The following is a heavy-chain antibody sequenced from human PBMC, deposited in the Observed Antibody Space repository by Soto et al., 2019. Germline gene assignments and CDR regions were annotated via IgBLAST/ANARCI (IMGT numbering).Heavy chain of an antibody. V-gene: IGHV5-51*01. Sequence: GESLKISCKGSGNSFTDYWIGWVRQMPGKGLEWMGISYPGDSAPNYSPSFQGHVTISADKSISTAYLQWSSLKASDTAMDYCANSFRRGYCSGGSCYPGYYDYGMDVWGQGTTVTVS. D-gene: IGHD2-15*01. CDR3: ANSFRRGYCSGGSCYPGYYDYGMDV. CDR2: SYPGDSAP. CDR1: GNSFTDYW. J-gene: IGHJ6*02.